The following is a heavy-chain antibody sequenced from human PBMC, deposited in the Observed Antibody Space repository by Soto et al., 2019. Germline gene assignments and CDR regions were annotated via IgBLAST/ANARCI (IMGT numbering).Heavy chain of an antibody. J-gene: IGHJ6*02. Sequence: SETLSLTCAVYGGSFSGYYWSWIRQPPGKGLEWIGEINHSGSTNYNPSLKSRVTISVDTSKNQFSLKLSSVTAADTAVYYCARAVDTAMVGFGMDVWGQGTTVTVSS. V-gene: IGHV4-34*01. CDR1: GGSFSGYY. CDR3: ARAVDTAMVGFGMDV. D-gene: IGHD5-18*01. CDR2: INHSGST.